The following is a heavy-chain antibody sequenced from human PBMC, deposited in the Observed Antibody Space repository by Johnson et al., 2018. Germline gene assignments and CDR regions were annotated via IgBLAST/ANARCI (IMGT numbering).Heavy chain of an antibody. V-gene: IGHV3-30*18. Sequence: QVQLVESGGGVVQPGRSXRLSCAASGFTFSSHGIHWVRQAPGKGLEWVAVVSYDGNNKHYGDAVKGRFTISRDNVKNTVYLQMNSLVTEDTATYYCGKDPHRLVLMTYARMDAWGLGTAVIVSS. CDR3: GKDPHRLVLMTYARMDA. CDR1: GFTFSSHG. CDR2: VSYDGNNK. J-gene: IGHJ6*02. D-gene: IGHD2-8*01.